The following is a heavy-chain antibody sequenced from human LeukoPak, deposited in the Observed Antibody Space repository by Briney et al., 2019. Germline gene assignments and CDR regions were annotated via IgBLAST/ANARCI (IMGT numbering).Heavy chain of an antibody. Sequence: GESLKISCKGSGYSFTSYWIGWVRQMPGKGLEWMGIIYPGDSDTRYSPSFQGQVTISADKSISTAYLQWSSLKASDTAMYYCARYGDSSSWYVNYYYGMDVWGQGTTVTVSS. J-gene: IGHJ6*02. CDR3: ARYGDSSSWYVNYYYGMDV. D-gene: IGHD6-13*01. V-gene: IGHV5-51*01. CDR2: IYPGDSDT. CDR1: GYSFTSYW.